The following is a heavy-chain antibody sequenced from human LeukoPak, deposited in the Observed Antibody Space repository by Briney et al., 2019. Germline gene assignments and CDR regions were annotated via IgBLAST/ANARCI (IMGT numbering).Heavy chain of an antibody. D-gene: IGHD3-10*01. CDR1: GFTVRSNY. Sequence: GGSLRLSCAASGFTVRSNYMSWVRQAPGKGLEWVSSISSRSSHIYYADSVKGRFTISRDNAKNSLYLQMNSLRAEDTAVYYCARGETQGSPDDFWGQGTLVTVSS. CDR3: ARGETQGSPDDF. CDR2: ISSRSSHI. J-gene: IGHJ4*02. V-gene: IGHV3-21*01.